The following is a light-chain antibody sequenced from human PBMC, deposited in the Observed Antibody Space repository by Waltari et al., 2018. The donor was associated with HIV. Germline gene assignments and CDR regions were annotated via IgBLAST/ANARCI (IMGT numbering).Light chain of an antibody. Sequence: DIQMTQSPSSLSASIGDTVTITCRASQTIDNYLNWYQQQSGRVPKLLIYLTSTLQTGVPSRFSGRGSGTLFSLIINDVQPEDLATYFCQQTYSPPRTFGPGTRLE. J-gene: IGKJ5*01. CDR3: QQTYSPPRT. CDR2: LTS. CDR1: QTIDNY. V-gene: IGKV1-39*01.